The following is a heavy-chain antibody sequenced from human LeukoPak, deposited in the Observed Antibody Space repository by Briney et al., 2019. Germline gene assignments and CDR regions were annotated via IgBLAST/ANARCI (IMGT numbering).Heavy chain of an antibody. V-gene: IGHV1-2*02. Sequence: ASVKVSCKVSGYTFTDYFMHWPRQAPGQGPEWMGWINTNSGGTKSAHKFLGKVTMTRDTSISTAYMELSRLISDDAAVYYCARGPSSGAFDIWGQGTTVTVSS. CDR1: GYTFTDYF. J-gene: IGHJ3*02. CDR3: ARGPSSGAFDI. D-gene: IGHD6-6*01. CDR2: INTNSGGT.